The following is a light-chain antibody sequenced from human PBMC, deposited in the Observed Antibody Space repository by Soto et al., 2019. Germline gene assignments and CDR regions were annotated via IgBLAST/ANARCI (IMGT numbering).Light chain of an antibody. CDR3: HHGFT. CDR1: RNISTW. CDR2: DAS. J-gene: IGKJ3*01. V-gene: IGKV1-5*01. Sequence: DIEMTQSPSTLSASVGDRVTITCRASRNISTWLAWYQQKPGKAPKLMIFDASSLEAGVPSRFSGGGSGTDFTLSVSRLQPDDFATYYCHHGFTFGPGTKVDFK.